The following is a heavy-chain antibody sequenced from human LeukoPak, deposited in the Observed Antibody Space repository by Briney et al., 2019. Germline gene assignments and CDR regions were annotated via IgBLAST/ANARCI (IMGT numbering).Heavy chain of an antibody. Sequence: SETLSLTCTVSGGSFSSVTFYWGWICQPPGKGLEWIASIYYGGSTNYNPSLKSRVTISVDTSKNQFSLKLSSVTAADTAVYYCARGGTDSSGYYYGGTDFDYWGQGTLVTVSS. D-gene: IGHD3-22*01. CDR3: ARGGTDSSGYYYGGTDFDY. V-gene: IGHV4-39*07. CDR1: GGSFSSVTFY. CDR2: IYYGGST. J-gene: IGHJ4*02.